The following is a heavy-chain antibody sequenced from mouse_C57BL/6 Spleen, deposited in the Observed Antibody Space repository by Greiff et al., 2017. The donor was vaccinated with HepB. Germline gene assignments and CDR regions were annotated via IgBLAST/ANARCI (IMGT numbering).Heavy chain of an antibody. V-gene: IGHV1-64*01. CDR2: IHPNSGST. Sequence: QVQLQQPGAELVKPGASVKLSCKASGYTFTSYWMHWVKQRPGQGLEWIGMIHPNSGSTNYNEKFKSKATLTVDKSSSTAYMQLSSLTSEDSAVYYCARCGDSSGFFDYWGQGTTLTVSS. J-gene: IGHJ2*01. CDR3: ARCGDSSGFFDY. D-gene: IGHD3-2*02. CDR1: GYTFTSYW.